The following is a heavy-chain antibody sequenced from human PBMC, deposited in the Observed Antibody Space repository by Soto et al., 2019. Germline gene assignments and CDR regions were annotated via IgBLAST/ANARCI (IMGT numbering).Heavy chain of an antibody. J-gene: IGHJ6*02. Sequence: GGSLRLSCAASGFTFSSYAMSWVRQAPGKGLEWVSAISGSGGSTYYADSVKGRFTISRDNSKNTLYLQMNSLRAEDTAVYYCAKEGPDDILTGYYMGYYYYGMDAWGQGTTVTVSS. CDR1: GFTFSSYA. CDR2: ISGSGGST. V-gene: IGHV3-23*01. D-gene: IGHD3-9*01. CDR3: AKEGPDDILTGYYMGYYYYGMDA.